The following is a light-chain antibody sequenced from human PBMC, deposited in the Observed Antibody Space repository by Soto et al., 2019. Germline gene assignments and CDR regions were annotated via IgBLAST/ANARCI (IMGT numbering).Light chain of an antibody. J-gene: IGLJ1*01. V-gene: IGLV2-14*01. CDR3: SSYTSSSTHYV. CDR2: EVS. Sequence: QSALTQPASVSGSPGQSITISRTGTSSDVGGYNYVSWYQQHPGKAPKLMIYEVSNRPSGVSNRFSGSKSGNTASLTISGLQAEDEADSYCSSYTSSSTHYVFGTGTKVTVL. CDR1: SSDVGGYNY.